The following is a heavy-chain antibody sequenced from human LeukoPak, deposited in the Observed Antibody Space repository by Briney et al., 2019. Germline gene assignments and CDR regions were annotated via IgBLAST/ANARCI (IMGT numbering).Heavy chain of an antibody. CDR3: AKDKSPYGSGSYYNWFDP. V-gene: IGHV3-9*01. CDR2: ISWNSGSI. D-gene: IGHD3-10*01. J-gene: IGHJ5*02. Sequence: GGSLRLSCAASGFTFDDYAMHWVRQAPGKGLEWVSGISWNSGSIGYADSVKGRLTISRDNAKNSLYLQMNSLRAEDTALYYCAKDKSPYGSGSYYNWFDPWGQGTLVTVSS. CDR1: GFTFDDYA.